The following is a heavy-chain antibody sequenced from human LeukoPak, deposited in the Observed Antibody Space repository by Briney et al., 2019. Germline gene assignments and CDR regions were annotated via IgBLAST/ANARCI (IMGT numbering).Heavy chain of an antibody. Sequence: GASVKVSCKASGYTFTDYYIHWVRQAPGQGLEWMGWINPNSGDTDSAQEFQGRVTMTSGTSITSAYMELTRLTSDDTAVYYCARSNTSGYYPPTLRYWGQGTLVTVSS. CDR3: ARSNTSGYYPPTLRY. CDR2: INPNSGDT. CDR1: GYTFTDYY. V-gene: IGHV1-2*02. J-gene: IGHJ4*02. D-gene: IGHD3-22*01.